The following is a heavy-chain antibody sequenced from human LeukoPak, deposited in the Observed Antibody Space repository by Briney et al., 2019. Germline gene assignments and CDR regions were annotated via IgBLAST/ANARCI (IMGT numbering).Heavy chain of an antibody. J-gene: IGHJ4*02. CDR1: GFPFSSYA. Sequence: PGGSLRLPCAASGFPFSSYAMSWVRQAPGKGLEWVSAISGSGGSTYYADSVKGRFTISRDNSKNTLYLQMNSLRAEDTAVYYCAKGYSYATRPFWDYWGQGTLVTVSS. CDR3: AKGYSYATRPFWDY. V-gene: IGHV3-23*01. D-gene: IGHD5-18*01. CDR2: ISGSGGST.